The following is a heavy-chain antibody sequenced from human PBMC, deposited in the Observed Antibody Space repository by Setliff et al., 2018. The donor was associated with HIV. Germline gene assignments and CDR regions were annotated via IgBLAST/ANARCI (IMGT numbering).Heavy chain of an antibody. D-gene: IGHD1-26*01. CDR3: ATDCAVVGGTGSLDS. V-gene: IGHV3-23*01. Sequence: GGSLRLSCAASGFTFSSYAMSWVRQAPGKGLEWVSVISGSGGTTYYADSVKGRFTISRDNAKNSLYLQMNSLRVEDTAVYYCATDCAVVGGTGSLDSWGQGTLVTVSS. CDR1: GFTFSSYA. J-gene: IGHJ4*02. CDR2: ISGSGGTT.